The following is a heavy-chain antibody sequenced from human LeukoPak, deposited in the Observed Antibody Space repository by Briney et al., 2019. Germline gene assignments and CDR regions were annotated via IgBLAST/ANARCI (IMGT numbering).Heavy chain of an antibody. CDR2: IYPDDSNI. J-gene: IGHJ4*02. Sequence: GESLKISCKGSGYMFRDYWIGWVRQMPGKGLEWMGIIYPDDSNIRYSPSFQGQVTISADKSISTAYLQWSSLKASDTAMYYCARKGGFEEEPFDYWGQGTLVTVSS. D-gene: IGHD3-16*01. CDR3: ARKGGFEEEPFDY. CDR1: GYMFRDYW. V-gene: IGHV5-51*01.